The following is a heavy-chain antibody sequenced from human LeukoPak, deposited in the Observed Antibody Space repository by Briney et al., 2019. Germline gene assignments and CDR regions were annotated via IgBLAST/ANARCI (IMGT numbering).Heavy chain of an antibody. Sequence: SETLSLTCTVSGGSISSYYWSWIRQPPGKGLEWIGYIYYSGSTNYNPSLKSRVTISVDTSKNQFSLKLSSVTAADTAVYYCAQAGAVTTDYWGQGTLVTVSS. CDR2: IYYSGST. J-gene: IGHJ4*02. D-gene: IGHD4-17*01. V-gene: IGHV4-59*12. CDR3: AQAGAVTTDY. CDR1: GGSISSYY.